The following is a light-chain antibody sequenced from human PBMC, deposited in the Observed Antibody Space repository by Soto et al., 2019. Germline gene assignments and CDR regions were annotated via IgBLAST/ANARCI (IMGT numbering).Light chain of an antibody. V-gene: IGKV1-5*03. CDR1: QSISSW. Sequence: DIQMTQSPSTLSASVGDRVNITCRASQSISSWLAWYQQKPRKAPKLLIYKASSLESGVPSRFSGSGSGTEFTLTISSLQPDDFATYYCQQYNSYSWTFGQGTKVEIK. J-gene: IGKJ1*01. CDR3: QQYNSYSWT. CDR2: KAS.